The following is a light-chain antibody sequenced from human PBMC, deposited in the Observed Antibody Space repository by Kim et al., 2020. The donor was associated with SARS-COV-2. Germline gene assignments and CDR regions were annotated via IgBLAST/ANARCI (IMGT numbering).Light chain of an antibody. J-gene: IGLJ3*02. V-gene: IGLV3-1*01. CDR3: QAWDSSTS. Sequence: VSVSPGQTASITCSGDKLGDKYACWYQQKPGQSPVLVIYQDTKRPSGIPERFPGSNSGNTATLTISGTQAMDEADYYCQAWDSSTSFGGGTQLTVL. CDR1: KLGDKY. CDR2: QDT.